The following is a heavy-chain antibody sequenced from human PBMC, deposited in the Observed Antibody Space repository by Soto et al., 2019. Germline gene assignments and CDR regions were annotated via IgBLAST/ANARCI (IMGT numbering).Heavy chain of an antibody. D-gene: IGHD5-12*01. CDR2: INPSGGST. V-gene: IGHV1-46*03. J-gene: IGHJ3*02. CDR3: ARVRYDQAFDI. Sequence: ASVKVYCKASGYTFTSYYMHWVRQAPGQGLEWMGIINPSGGSTSYAQKFQGRVTMTRDTSTSTVYMELSSLRSEDTAVYYCARVRYDQAFDIWGQGTMVTVSS. CDR1: GYTFTSYY.